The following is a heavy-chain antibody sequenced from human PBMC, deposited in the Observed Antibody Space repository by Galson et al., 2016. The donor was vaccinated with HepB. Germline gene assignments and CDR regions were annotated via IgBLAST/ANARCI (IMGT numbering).Heavy chain of an antibody. D-gene: IGHD3-16*02. CDR1: GGSISGYY. Sequence: ETLSLTCTVSGGSISGYYWSWIRQPPEKGLEWIGYIFYSGCTNYNPSLKSRVTISVDTSNNQFSPTLSSVTAADTAVYYCARGLTFGGVIVHRYYFDYWGQGTLVIVSS. CDR3: ARGLTFGGVIVHRYYFDY. J-gene: IGHJ4*02. CDR2: IFYSGCT. V-gene: IGHV4-59*01.